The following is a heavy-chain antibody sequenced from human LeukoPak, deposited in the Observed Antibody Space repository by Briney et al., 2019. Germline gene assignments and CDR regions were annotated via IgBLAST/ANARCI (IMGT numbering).Heavy chain of an antibody. CDR3: AREIDYDSSGYFSVGY. J-gene: IGHJ4*02. CDR1: GGSISSYY. CDR2: IYYSGST. Sequence: SETLSLTCTVSGGSISSYYWSWIRQPPGKGLEWIGYIYYSGSTNYNPSLKSLVTISVDASKNQFSLKLSSVTAADTAVYYCAREIDYDSSGYFSVGYWGQGTLVTVSS. V-gene: IGHV4-59*01. D-gene: IGHD3-22*01.